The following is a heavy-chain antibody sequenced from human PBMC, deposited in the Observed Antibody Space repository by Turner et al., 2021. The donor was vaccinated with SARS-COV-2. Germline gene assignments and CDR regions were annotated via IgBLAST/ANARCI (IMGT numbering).Heavy chain of an antibody. J-gene: IGHJ4*02. D-gene: IGHD2-15*01. CDR2: ISGSGGST. V-gene: IGHV3-23*01. CDR3: AKVEYCSGGSCYYGGHYFDY. CDR1: GFTFSSYA. Sequence: EVQLLESGGGLVQPGGSLRLPCAASGFTFSSYAMSWVRQAPGKGLEWVSAISGSGGSTYYADSVKGRFTISRDNSKNTLYLQMNSLRAEDTAVYYCAKVEYCSGGSCYYGGHYFDYWGQGTLVTVSS.